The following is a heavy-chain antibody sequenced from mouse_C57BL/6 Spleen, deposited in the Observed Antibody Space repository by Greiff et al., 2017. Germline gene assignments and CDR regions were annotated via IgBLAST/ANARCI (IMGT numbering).Heavy chain of an antibody. CDR2: INPSNGGT. J-gene: IGHJ2*01. V-gene: IGHV1-53*01. Sequence: VQLQQPGTELVKPGASVKLSCKASGYTFTSYWMHWVKQRPGQGLEWIGNINPSNGGTNYNEKFKSKATLTVDKSSSTAYMHLSSLTSEDSAVYYCARTIGYDSYYFDYWGQGTTLTVSS. CDR1: GYTFTSYW. D-gene: IGHD2-4*01. CDR3: ARTIGYDSYYFDY.